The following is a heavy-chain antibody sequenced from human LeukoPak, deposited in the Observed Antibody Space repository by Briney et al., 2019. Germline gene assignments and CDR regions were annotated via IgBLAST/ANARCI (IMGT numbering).Heavy chain of an antibody. CDR2: ISWNSGSI. D-gene: IGHD3-10*01. V-gene: IGHV3-9*01. CDR3: AKDNSYYGSGSYYNGFDY. Sequence: GGSLRLSCAASGFTFDDYAMHWVRQAPGKGLEWVSGISWNSGSIGYADSVKGRFTISRDNSKNTLYLQMNSLRAEDTAVYYCAKDNSYYGSGSYYNGFDYWGQGTLVTVSS. CDR1: GFTFDDYA. J-gene: IGHJ4*02.